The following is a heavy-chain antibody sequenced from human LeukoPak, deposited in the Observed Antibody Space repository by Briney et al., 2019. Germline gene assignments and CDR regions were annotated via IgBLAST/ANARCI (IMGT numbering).Heavy chain of an antibody. CDR2: IYYSGST. J-gene: IGHJ6*02. CDR3: ARNELISSNYYYYGMDV. V-gene: IGHV4-59*12. Sequence: PSETLSLTCTVSGGSISSYYWSWIRQPPGKGLEWIGYIYYSGSTNYNPSLKSRVTTSVDTSKNQFSLKLSSVTAADTAVYYCARNELISSNYYYYGMDVWGQGTTVTVSS. CDR1: GGSISSYY.